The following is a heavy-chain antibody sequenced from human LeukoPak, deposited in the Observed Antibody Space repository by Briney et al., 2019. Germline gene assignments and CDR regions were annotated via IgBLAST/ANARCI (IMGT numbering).Heavy chain of an antibody. Sequence: PGGSLRLSCAASGFTFNNYAMSWVRQAPGKGLEWVSGISGSGGNTYYADSVKGRFTILRNNYKSMLYLQMNTLRADATVLYHCAQSGYCTSFKCDIMNPNYVFGFWGQGEMGNVFS. J-gene: IGHJ3*01. V-gene: IGHV3-23*01. CDR1: GFTFNNYA. D-gene: IGHD2-8*01. CDR3: AQSGYCTSFKCDIMNPNYVFGF. CDR2: ISGSGGNT.